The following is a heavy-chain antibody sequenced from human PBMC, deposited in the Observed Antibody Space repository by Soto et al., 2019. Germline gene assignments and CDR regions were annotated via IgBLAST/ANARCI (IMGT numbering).Heavy chain of an antibody. CDR1: GFTFSSYG. CDR3: AGVAATRFLGYYFDY. Sequence: GGSLRLSCAASGFTFSSYGMHWVRQAPGKGLEWVAVIWYDGSNKYYADSVKGRFTISRDNSKNTLYLQMNSLRAEDTAVYYCAGVAATRFLGYYFDYWGQGTLVTVSS. D-gene: IGHD2-15*01. V-gene: IGHV3-33*01. CDR2: IWYDGSNK. J-gene: IGHJ4*02.